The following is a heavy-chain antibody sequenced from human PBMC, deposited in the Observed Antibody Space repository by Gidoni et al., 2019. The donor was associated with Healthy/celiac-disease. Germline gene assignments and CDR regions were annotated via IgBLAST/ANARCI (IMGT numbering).Heavy chain of an antibody. CDR3: AKDSKDITMVRGVIHPSYPDY. J-gene: IGHJ4*02. CDR2: ISYDGSNK. Sequence: QVQLVESGGGVVQPGRSLRLSCAASGFTFSSYGMHWVRQAPGKGLEWVAVISYDGSNKYYADSVKGRFTISRDNSKNTLYLQMNSLRAEDTAVYYCAKDSKDITMVRGVIHPSYPDYWGQGTLVTVSS. V-gene: IGHV3-30*18. CDR1: GFTFSSYG. D-gene: IGHD3-10*01.